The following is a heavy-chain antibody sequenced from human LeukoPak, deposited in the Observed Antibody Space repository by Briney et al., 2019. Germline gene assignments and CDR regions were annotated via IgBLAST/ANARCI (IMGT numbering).Heavy chain of an antibody. CDR3: TRGLITMVRGVIKSNWFDP. Sequence: GGSLRLSCTASGFTFGDYAMSGFRQAPGKGREWGGLIRSKAYGGTTEYAAAVKGRFTISRDDSKSIAYLPMNSLTTKDTAVYYSTRGLITMVRGVIKSNWFDPWGQGPLVTVSS. CDR2: IRSKAYGGTT. V-gene: IGHV3-49*03. D-gene: IGHD3-10*01. CDR1: GFTFGDYA. J-gene: IGHJ5*02.